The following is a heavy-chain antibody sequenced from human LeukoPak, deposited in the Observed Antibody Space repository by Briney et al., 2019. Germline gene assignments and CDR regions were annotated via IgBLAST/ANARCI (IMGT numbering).Heavy chain of an antibody. D-gene: IGHD2-2*01. CDR2: ISYDGNNK. V-gene: IGHV3-30*04. Sequence: GGSLRLSCAASGFTFSSYAMHWVRQAPGRGLEWVAVISYDGNNKYYADSVKGRFTISRDNSKNTLYLQMNSLRTEDTAVYYCARGAPAADYWCQGTLVTVSA. CDR1: GFTFSSYA. CDR3: ARGAPAADY. J-gene: IGHJ4*02.